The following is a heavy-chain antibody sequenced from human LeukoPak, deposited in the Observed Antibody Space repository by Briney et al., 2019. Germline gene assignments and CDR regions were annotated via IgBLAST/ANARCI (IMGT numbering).Heavy chain of an antibody. V-gene: IGHV1-24*01. D-gene: IGHD1-26*01. CDR1: GYTLTELS. J-gene: IGHJ4*02. Sequence: ASVKVSCKVSGYTLTELSMHWVRQAPGKGLEWMGGFDPEDGETIYAQKFQGRVTMTEDASTDTAYMELSSLRSEDTAVYYCATGDSGSYYPTLKHFDYWGQGTLVTVSS. CDR2: FDPEDGET. CDR3: ATGDSGSYYPTLKHFDY.